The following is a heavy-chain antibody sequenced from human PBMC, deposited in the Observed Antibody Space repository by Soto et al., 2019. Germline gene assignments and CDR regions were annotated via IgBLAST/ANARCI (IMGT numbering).Heavy chain of an antibody. V-gene: IGHV3-23*01. CDR1: GFTFSSYA. CDR2: ISGSGGST. Sequence: GGSLRLSCAASGFTFSSYAMSWVRQAPGKGLEWVSAISGSGGSTYYADSVKGRFTISRDNSKNTLYLQMNSLRAEDTAVYYCAKALEYTVTTYYDYWGQGTLVTVSS. J-gene: IGHJ4*02. CDR3: AKALEYTVTTYYDY. D-gene: IGHD4-17*01.